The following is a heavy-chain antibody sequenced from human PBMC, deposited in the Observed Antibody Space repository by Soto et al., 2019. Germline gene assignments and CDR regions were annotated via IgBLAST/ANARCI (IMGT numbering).Heavy chain of an antibody. Sequence: SETLSLTCTVSGGSISSYYWSWIRQPPGKGLEWIGYIYYSGSTNYNPSLKSRVTISVDTSKNQFSLKLSSVTAADTAVYYCARLLDPGTYYYYYYMDVWGKGTTVTVSS. CDR3: ARLLDPGTYYYYYYMDV. D-gene: IGHD3-10*01. V-gene: IGHV4-59*08. J-gene: IGHJ6*03. CDR1: GGSISSYY. CDR2: IYYSGST.